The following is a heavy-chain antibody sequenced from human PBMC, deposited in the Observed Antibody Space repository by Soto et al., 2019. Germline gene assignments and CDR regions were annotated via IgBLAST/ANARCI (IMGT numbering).Heavy chain of an antibody. J-gene: IGHJ4*02. V-gene: IGHV4-34*01. Sequence: SETLSLTCAVYGGSFSGYYLSWIRQPPGKGLEWIGEINHSGSTNYNPSLKSRVTISVDTSKNQFSLKLSSVTAADTAVYYCARGSGAVAAKYYFDYWGQGTLVTVSS. CDR1: GGSFSGYY. CDR3: ARGSGAVAAKYYFDY. CDR2: INHSGST. D-gene: IGHD6-19*01.